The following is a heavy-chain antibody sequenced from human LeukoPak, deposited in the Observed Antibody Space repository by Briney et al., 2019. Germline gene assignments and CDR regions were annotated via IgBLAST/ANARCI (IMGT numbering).Heavy chain of an antibody. D-gene: IGHD2-15*01. CDR1: GFTFSSYG. CDR2: ISYDGSNK. V-gene: IGHV3-30*18. Sequence: GGSLRLSCAASGFTFSSYGMHWVRKAPGKGLEWVAVISYDGSNKYYADSVKGRFTISRDNSKNTLYLQMNSLRAEDTAVYYCAKDWDRYCSGGSCYSSSYFDSWGQGTLVTVSS. J-gene: IGHJ4*02. CDR3: AKDWDRYCSGGSCYSSSYFDS.